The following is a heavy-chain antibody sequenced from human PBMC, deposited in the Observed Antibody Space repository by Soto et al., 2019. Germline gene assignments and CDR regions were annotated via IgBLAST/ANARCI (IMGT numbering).Heavy chain of an antibody. D-gene: IGHD6-19*01. CDR3: ARQVVDGTVAGTGSFES. CDR2: LYYSGST. Sequence: SETLSLTCTVSGGSISSTSYYWVWIRQPPGKGLEWIGSLYYSGSTYYNPSLKSRVTISVDTSENQFSLKLSSVTAADPAVYYCARQVVDGTVAGTGSFESWGQGILVTVSS. V-gene: IGHV4-39*01. J-gene: IGHJ4*02. CDR1: GGSISSTSYY.